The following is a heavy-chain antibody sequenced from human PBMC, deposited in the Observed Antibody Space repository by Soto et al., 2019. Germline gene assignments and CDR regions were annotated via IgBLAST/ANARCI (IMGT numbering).Heavy chain of an antibody. J-gene: IGHJ6*02. CDR1: GDRFTRYL. V-gene: IGHV5-51*01. Sequence: ECLNLSCTRSGDRFTRYLIACVRPMPEKGLEWMGIIYPGDSDTRYSPSFQGQVTISADKSISTAYLQWSSLKASDTAMYYCAREKYNWNNPYYSGMDVRGQGTTVTVSS. CDR3: AREKYNWNNPYYSGMDV. D-gene: IGHD1-20*01. CDR2: IYPGDSDT.